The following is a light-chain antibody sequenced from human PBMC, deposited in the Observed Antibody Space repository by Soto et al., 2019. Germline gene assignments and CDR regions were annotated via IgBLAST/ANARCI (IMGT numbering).Light chain of an antibody. J-gene: IGKJ1*01. CDR3: QQYSSVWT. Sequence: EIVLTQSPGTLSLSPGERATLSCRASQSFSSNYLAWYQQKPGQAPRILIYGATTRATGIPDRFSGSESGTDFTLTISRLEPEDSAVYYCQQYSSVWTFGQWTKVEI. CDR2: GAT. CDR1: QSFSSNY. V-gene: IGKV3-20*01.